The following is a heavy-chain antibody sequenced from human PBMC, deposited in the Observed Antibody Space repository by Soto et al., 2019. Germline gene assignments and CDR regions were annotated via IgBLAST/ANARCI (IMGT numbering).Heavy chain of an antibody. Sequence: GESLKISCKGSGYIFTNHWIGWVRQMPGKGLEWMGIIFPGDSDTRYSPSFEGQVIISADKSISTAYLQWSSLKASDTAIYYCARRDTAKLLSDHWGQGTLVTVSS. D-gene: IGHD5-18*01. J-gene: IGHJ4*02. CDR3: ARRDTAKLLSDH. V-gene: IGHV5-51*01. CDR2: IFPGDSDT. CDR1: GYIFTNHW.